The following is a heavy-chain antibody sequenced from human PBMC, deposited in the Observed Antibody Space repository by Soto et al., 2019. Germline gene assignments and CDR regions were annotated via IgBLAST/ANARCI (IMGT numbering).Heavy chain of an antibody. V-gene: IGHV3-30*18. D-gene: IGHD2-15*01. CDR1: GFTFSHYG. Sequence: QVQLVESGGGVVQPGRSLRLSCAASGFTFSHYGMHWVRQAPGKGLEWVAIISYDGSKTYYADSVKGRFTISRDDSKNTLYLQMNSLRPEDSAVYYCAKDDGAVVVAASITYFDYWGQGTLVTVSS. CDR2: ISYDGSKT. CDR3: AKDDGAVVVAASITYFDY. J-gene: IGHJ4*02.